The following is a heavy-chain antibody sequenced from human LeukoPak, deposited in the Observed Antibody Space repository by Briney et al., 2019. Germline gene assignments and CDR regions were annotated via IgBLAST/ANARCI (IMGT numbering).Heavy chain of an antibody. CDR1: GFTFSSYA. CDR3: AIAPLSAVVLY. D-gene: IGHD2-21*01. J-gene: IGHJ4*02. V-gene: IGHV3-23*01. Sequence: GGSLRLSCAASGFTFSSYAMSWVRQAPGKGLEWVSAISGSGGSTYYADSVKGRFTISRDDARNSLHLQMNSLRAEDTAVYYCAIAPLSAVVLYWGQGTLVTVSS. CDR2: ISGSGGST.